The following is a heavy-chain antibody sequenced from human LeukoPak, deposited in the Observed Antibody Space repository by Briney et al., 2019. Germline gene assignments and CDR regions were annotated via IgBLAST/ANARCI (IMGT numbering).Heavy chain of an antibody. CDR1: GGSISSSSYY. D-gene: IGHD6-13*01. J-gene: IGHJ5*02. CDR3: VRKEGGQLVNTRRWFDP. CDR2: IYYSGST. Sequence: SETLSLTCTVSGGSISSSSYYWGWIRQPPGKGLEWIGSIYYSGSTYYNPSLKSRVTISVDTSKNQFSLKLRSVTAADTAVYYCVRKEGGQLVNTRRWFDPWGQGTLVTVSS. V-gene: IGHV4-39*07.